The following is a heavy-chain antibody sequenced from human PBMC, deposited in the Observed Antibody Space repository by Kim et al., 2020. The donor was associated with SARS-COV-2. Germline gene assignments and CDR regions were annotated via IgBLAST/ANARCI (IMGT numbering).Heavy chain of an antibody. CDR1: GYTFSGYN. J-gene: IGHJ4*02. Sequence: ASVKVSCKASGYTFSGYNIHWVRQAPGQGLAWMGRISPNTGGTDYALKFQGRVTMTRDTSISTTNMELSRVTSEDTAVYYCARDKAVGAFDYWGQGTLVT. CDR3: ARDKAVGAFDY. D-gene: IGHD6-19*01. V-gene: IGHV1-2*06. CDR2: ISPNTGGT.